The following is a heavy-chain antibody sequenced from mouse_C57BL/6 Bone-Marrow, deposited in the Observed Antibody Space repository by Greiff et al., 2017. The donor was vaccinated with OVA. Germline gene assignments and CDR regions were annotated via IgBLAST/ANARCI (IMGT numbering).Heavy chain of an antibody. CDR2: IDPSDSYT. CDR1: GYTFTSYW. V-gene: IGHV1-50*01. Sequence: QVQLQHPGAELVKPGASVKLSCKASGYTFTSYWMQWVKQRPGQGLEWIGEIDPSDSYTNYNQKFKGKATLTVDTSSSTAYMQLSSLTSEDSAVYYCARGYYGSSYFDYWGQGTTLTVSS. J-gene: IGHJ2*01. D-gene: IGHD1-1*01. CDR3: ARGYYGSSYFDY.